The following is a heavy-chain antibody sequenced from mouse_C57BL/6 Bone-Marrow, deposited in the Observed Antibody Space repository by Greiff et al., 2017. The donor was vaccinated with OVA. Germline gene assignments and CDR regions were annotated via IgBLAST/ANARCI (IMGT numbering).Heavy chain of an antibody. Sequence: QVQLKESGAELVRPGTSVKMSCKASGYTFTNYWIGWAKQRPGHGLEWIGDIYPGGGYTNYNEKFKGQATLTADKSSSTAYMQFSSLTSEDSAIYYCAREGSYYGNPYAMDYWGQGTSVTVSS. V-gene: IGHV1-63*01. CDR2: IYPGGGYT. J-gene: IGHJ4*01. CDR1: GYTFTNYW. CDR3: AREGSYYGNPYAMDY. D-gene: IGHD2-1*01.